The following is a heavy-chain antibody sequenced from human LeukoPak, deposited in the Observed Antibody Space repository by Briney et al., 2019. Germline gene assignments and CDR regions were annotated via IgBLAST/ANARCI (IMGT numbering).Heavy chain of an antibody. J-gene: IGHJ4*02. CDR3: TTRYNEERRTHFDY. V-gene: IGHV3-15*07. CDR1: GFIFSNAW. Sequence: PGGSLRLSCAASGFIFSNAWMNWVRQAPGKGLEWVGRIKSKTDGGTTDYAAPVKGRFTISRDDSKNTLYLQMNSLKTEDTAVYYCTTRYNEERRTHFDYWGQGTLVTVSS. CDR2: IKSKTDGGTT. D-gene: IGHD5-18*01.